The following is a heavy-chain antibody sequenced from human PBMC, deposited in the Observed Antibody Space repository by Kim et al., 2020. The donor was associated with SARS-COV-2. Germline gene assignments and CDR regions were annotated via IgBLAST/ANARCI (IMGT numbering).Heavy chain of an antibody. CDR3: ARNDRYCSSTSCYNAVDY. V-gene: IGHV4-31*02. J-gene: IGHJ4*02. Sequence: KSRVTISVDTSKNQFSLKLSSVTAADTAVYYCARNDRYCSSTSCYNAVDYWGQGTLVTVSS. D-gene: IGHD2-2*02.